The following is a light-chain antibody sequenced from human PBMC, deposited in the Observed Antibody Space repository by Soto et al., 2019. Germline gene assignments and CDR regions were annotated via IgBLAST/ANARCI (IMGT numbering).Light chain of an antibody. Sequence: EIVLTQSPGTLSLSPGERATLSCRASQSFSSSFLAWYQQKPGQAPRLLIYGASSRTTGIPDRFSGSGSGTDFTLTSNRLEPEDFAVYYCHQYGSSPYTFGQATKLEIE. CDR1: QSFSSSF. CDR3: HQYGSSPYT. J-gene: IGKJ2*01. V-gene: IGKV3-20*01. CDR2: GAS.